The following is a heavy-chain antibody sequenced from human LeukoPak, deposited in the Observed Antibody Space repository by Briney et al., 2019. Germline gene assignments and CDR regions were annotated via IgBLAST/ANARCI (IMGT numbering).Heavy chain of an antibody. V-gene: IGHV3-23*01. Sequence: GGSLRLSCAASGFMFSSNWMSWVRQAPGKGLEWVSAISNNGGYTYYADSVQGRFTISRDNSKSTLCLQMNSLRAEDTAVYYCAKQLGYCSDGSCYFPYWGQGTLVTVSS. CDR2: ISNNGGYT. D-gene: IGHD2-15*01. CDR1: GFMFSSNW. J-gene: IGHJ4*02. CDR3: AKQLGYCSDGSCYFPY.